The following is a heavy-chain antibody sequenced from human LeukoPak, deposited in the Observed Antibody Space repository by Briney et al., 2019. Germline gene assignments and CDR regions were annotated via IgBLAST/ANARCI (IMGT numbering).Heavy chain of an antibody. D-gene: IGHD4-17*01. V-gene: IGHV1-18*01. CDR3: ARVRDYGDYGGRFDY. J-gene: IGHJ4*02. Sequence: ASVKVACKASGYTFTSYGISWVRQAPAQGREWMGGISAYNGNTSYAQKLQGRVTMTTDTSTSTAYMELRSLRSDDTAVYYCARVRDYGDYGGRFDYWGQGTLVTVSS. CDR1: GYTFTSYG. CDR2: ISAYNGNT.